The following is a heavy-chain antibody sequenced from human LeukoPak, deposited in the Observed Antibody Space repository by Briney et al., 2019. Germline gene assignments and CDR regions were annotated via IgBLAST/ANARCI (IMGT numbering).Heavy chain of an antibody. CDR1: GFTFTSYS. Sequence: PGGSLRLSCAASGFTFTSYSMNWVRQAPGKGLEWVSSISSSSSYIYYADSVKGRFTISRDNAKNSLYLQMNSLRAEDTAVYYCARTLIAVAGYFDYWGQGTLVTVSS. CDR2: ISSSSSYI. CDR3: ARTLIAVAGYFDY. V-gene: IGHV3-21*01. J-gene: IGHJ4*02. D-gene: IGHD6-19*01.